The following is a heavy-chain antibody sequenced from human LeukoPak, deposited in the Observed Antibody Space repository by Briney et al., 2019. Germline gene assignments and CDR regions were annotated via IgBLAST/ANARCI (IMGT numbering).Heavy chain of an antibody. J-gene: IGHJ5*02. Sequence: PGGSLRLSCAASGFTFSSYAMHWVRQAPGKGLEWVAVISHDGSNIHYGDSVKGRFTISRDNSKNTLYLQMNSLRAEDTAVYYCAKDPYRVVVATGNYLDPWGQGTLVTVSS. V-gene: IGHV3-30*04. CDR2: ISHDGSNI. CDR1: GFTFSSYA. D-gene: IGHD2-15*01. CDR3: AKDPYRVVVATGNYLDP.